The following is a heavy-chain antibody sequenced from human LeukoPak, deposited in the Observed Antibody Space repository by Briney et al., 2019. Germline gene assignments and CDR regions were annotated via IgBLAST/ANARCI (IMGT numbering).Heavy chain of an antibody. Sequence: SETLSLTCAVSGYSISSGYYWGWIRQPPGKGLEWIGSIYHSGSTNYNPSLKSRVTMSVDTSKNQFSLKLSSVTAADTAVYYCAREDNGDYRNWFDPWGQGTLVTVSS. CDR1: GYSISSGYY. CDR2: IYHSGST. J-gene: IGHJ5*02. CDR3: AREDNGDYRNWFDP. V-gene: IGHV4-38-2*02. D-gene: IGHD4-17*01.